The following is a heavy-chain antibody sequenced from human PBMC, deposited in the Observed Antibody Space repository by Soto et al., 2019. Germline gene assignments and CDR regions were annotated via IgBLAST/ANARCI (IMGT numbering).Heavy chain of an antibody. CDR1: GFTFSSYA. CDR3: ARDPNWELLEYYFDY. D-gene: IGHD1-26*01. Sequence: GGSLRLSCAASGFTFSSYAMHWVRQAPGKGLEWVAVISYDGSNKYYADSVKGRFTISRDNSKNTLYLQMNSLRAEDTAVYYCARDPNWELLEYYFDYWGQGTLVTVSS. J-gene: IGHJ4*02. V-gene: IGHV3-30-3*01. CDR2: ISYDGSNK.